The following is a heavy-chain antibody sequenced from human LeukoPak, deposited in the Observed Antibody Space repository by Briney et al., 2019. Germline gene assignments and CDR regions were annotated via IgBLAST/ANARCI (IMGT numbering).Heavy chain of an antibody. CDR3: ARRDYDSSGSYFDY. CDR1: GYSFTSYW. D-gene: IGHD3-22*01. V-gene: IGHV5-51*01. Sequence: GEPLKICCKGSGYSFTSYWIVWVRQMPGKGLERKGSSYPGYSDTRYCPSFKGQVTISAAQSISTAYLQWSSLKASDTAMYYCARRDYDSSGSYFDYWGQGTLVTVSS. J-gene: IGHJ4*02. CDR2: SYPGYSDT.